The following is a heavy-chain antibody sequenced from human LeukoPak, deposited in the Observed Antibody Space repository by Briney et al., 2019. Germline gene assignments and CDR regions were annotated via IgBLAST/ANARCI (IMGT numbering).Heavy chain of an antibody. CDR3: AKAQQLWFSHDY. CDR1: GFTFSCYA. CDR2: ISGSGGST. D-gene: IGHD5-18*01. Sequence: GGSLRLSCAASGFTFSCYAMSWVRQAPGEGLEWVSAISGSGGSTYYADSVKGRFTISRDNSKNTLYLQMNSLRAEDTAVYYCAKAQQLWFSHDYWGQGTLVTVSS. J-gene: IGHJ4*02. V-gene: IGHV3-23*01.